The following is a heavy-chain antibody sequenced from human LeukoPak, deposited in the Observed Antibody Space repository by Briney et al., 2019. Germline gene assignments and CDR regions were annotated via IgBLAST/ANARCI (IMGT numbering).Heavy chain of an antibody. CDR1: GGSISSSSYY. J-gene: IGHJ3*02. CDR3: ARAPSSIGWYGGHDAFDI. V-gene: IGHV4-39*07. D-gene: IGHD6-19*01. CDR2: IYYSGST. Sequence: PSETLSLTCTVSGGSISSSSYYWGWSRQPRGEGLGWVGSIYYSGSTYNSPSLKSRLTLSVDTSKNQFSLKLSFVTAADTAVYYCARAPSSIGWYGGHDAFDIWGQEKMVTVSS.